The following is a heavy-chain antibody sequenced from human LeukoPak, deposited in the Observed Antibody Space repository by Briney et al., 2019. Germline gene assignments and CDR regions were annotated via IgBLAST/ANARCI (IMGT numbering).Heavy chain of an antibody. V-gene: IGHV4-59*01. D-gene: IGHD4-17*01. Sequence: KPSETLSLTCTVSGASIGSYFWGWIRQPPGKGLEWIGYIYYGGGTNYNLSFEGRITISVDTSKNRISLNLTSVTASDTAIYYCARERGDYDSDNWFDSWGQGTLVTVSS. CDR1: GASIGSYF. J-gene: IGHJ5*01. CDR3: ARERGDYDSDNWFDS. CDR2: IYYGGGT.